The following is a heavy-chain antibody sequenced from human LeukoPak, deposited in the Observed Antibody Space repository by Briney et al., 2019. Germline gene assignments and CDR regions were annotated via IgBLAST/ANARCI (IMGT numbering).Heavy chain of an antibody. CDR1: GFTFRNYG. D-gene: IGHD3-22*01. CDR2: ISAYNGDR. Sequence: ASVKVSCKGSGFTFRNYGIAWVRQAPGQGLEWMGWISAYNGDRKYVQKFQDRLTMTTDTPTSTAYVDLRSLTSDDTAVYYCARDFSNTSGFKVVVDYWGQGSLVIVSS. V-gene: IGHV1-18*01. J-gene: IGHJ4*02. CDR3: ARDFSNTSGFKVVVDY.